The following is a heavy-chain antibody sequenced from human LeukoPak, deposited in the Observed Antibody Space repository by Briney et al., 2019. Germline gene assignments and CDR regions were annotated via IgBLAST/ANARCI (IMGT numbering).Heavy chain of an antibody. Sequence: GGSPRLSCAASGFTFSSYAMSWVRQAPGKGLEWVSGFSVSDKTTYYADSVKGRFTISRDNSKNTLYLQINSLRAEDTAVYYCAKDPSVYYGDYIIRWGQGTLVIVSS. CDR2: FSVSDKTT. CDR1: GFTFSSYA. V-gene: IGHV3-23*01. J-gene: IGHJ4*02. CDR3: AKDPSVYYGDYIIR. D-gene: IGHD4-17*01.